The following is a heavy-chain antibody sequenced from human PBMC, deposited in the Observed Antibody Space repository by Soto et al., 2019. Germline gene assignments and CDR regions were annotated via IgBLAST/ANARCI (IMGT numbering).Heavy chain of an antibody. Sequence: ASVKVSCKASGYTFTSYGISWVRQAPGQGLEWMGWISAYNGNTNYAQKLQGRVTMTTDTSTSTAYMELRSLRSDDTAVYYCARYPGIIVVVPAALEDYYYYGMDVWGQGTTVTVSS. CDR1: GYTFTSYG. J-gene: IGHJ6*02. CDR3: ARYPGIIVVVPAALEDYYYYGMDV. CDR2: ISAYNGNT. D-gene: IGHD2-2*01. V-gene: IGHV1-18*01.